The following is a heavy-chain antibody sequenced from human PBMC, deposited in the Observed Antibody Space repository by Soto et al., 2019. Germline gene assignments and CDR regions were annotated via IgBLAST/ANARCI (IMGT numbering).Heavy chain of an antibody. Sequence: QVQLVQSGAEVKKPGSSVKVSCKVSGGTFSSHSINWVRQAPGQGPEWMGGIIPIFGTENYEQKFQGRVTITADESTSTAYMELSSLTSEYTALYYCSTSVYCSTTRCYYYYGLDVWGQGTTVIVSS. CDR3: STSVYCSTTRCYYYYGLDV. V-gene: IGHV1-69*01. J-gene: IGHJ6*02. D-gene: IGHD2-2*01. CDR2: IIPIFGTE. CDR1: GGTFSSHS.